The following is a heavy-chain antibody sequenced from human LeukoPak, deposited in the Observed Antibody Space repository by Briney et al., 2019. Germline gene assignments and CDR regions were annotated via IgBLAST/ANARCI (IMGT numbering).Heavy chain of an antibody. CDR2: IQYDGSNQ. Sequence: PGGSLRLSCAASGFTFSSYGMHWVRQAPGKGLEWVAFIQYDGSNQYYADSVKGRFTISRDNSKNTLYLQMNSLRAEDTAVYYCARAREWELLRYWGQGTLVTVSS. CDR1: GFTFSSYG. CDR3: ARAREWELLRY. J-gene: IGHJ4*02. D-gene: IGHD1-26*01. V-gene: IGHV3-30*02.